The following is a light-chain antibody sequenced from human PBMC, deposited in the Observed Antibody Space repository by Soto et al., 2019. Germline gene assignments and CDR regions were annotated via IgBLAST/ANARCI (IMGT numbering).Light chain of an antibody. CDR3: ISYIPSTTTHWV. CDR2: EVT. V-gene: IGLV2-14*01. Sequence: QSALTQPASVSGSPGQSITISCTGTTSDVGRYDYVSWYQQHPGKAPKLVIFEVTRRPSESSNRFSGSKSGNTASLTISGLQAEDEADYYCISYIPSTTTHWVFGGGTKLTVL. CDR1: TSDVGRYDY. J-gene: IGLJ3*02.